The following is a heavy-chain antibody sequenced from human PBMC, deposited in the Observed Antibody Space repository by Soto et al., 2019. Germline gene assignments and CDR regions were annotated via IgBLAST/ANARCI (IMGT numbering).Heavy chain of an antibody. CDR2: IYYGGST. D-gene: IGHD1-26*01. V-gene: IGHV4-59*01. CDR1: GGSISSYY. CDR3: ARGTGATGTLFDY. Sequence: LSLTCTVSGGSISSYYWSWIRQPPGKGLEWIGYIYYGGSTNYNPSLKSRVTISVDTSKNQFSLKLSSVTAADTAVYYCARGTGATGTLFDYWGQGTLVTVSS. J-gene: IGHJ4*02.